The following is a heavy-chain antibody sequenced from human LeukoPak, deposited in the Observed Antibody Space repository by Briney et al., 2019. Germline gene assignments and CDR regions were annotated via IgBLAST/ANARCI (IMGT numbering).Heavy chain of an antibody. D-gene: IGHD5-18*01. CDR3: ARDGDYSYGLDFDY. V-gene: IGHV3-74*01. CDR2: INSDGGDT. Sequence: GGSLRLSCAASGFTFSDYWMHWVRQVPGKGLVWVSRINSDGGDTSYVDSVKGRFTISRDNAKNTLYLQMNSLRAEDTAVYYCARDGDYSYGLDFDYWGQGSLVTVSS. J-gene: IGHJ4*02. CDR1: GFTFSDYW.